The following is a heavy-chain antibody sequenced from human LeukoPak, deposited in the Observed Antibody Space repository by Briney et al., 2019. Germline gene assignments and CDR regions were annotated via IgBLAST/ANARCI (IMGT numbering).Heavy chain of an antibody. CDR1: GSAFSRSW. J-gene: IGHJ6*02. Sequence: GGSLRLSCAASGSAFSRSWIHWVRQAPGKGLVWVSHINNDASRTTYADSVRGRFTISRDNAKNTVSLQMNSMRAEDAAVYYCASDGAYAMAVWGQGTTVTVSS. V-gene: IGHV3-74*01. D-gene: IGHD1-26*01. CDR2: INNDASRT. CDR3: ASDGAYAMAV.